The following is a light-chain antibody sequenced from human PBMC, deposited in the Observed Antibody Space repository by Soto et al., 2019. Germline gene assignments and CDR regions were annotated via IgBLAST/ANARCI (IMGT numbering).Light chain of an antibody. J-gene: IGKJ1*01. V-gene: IGKV1-27*01. CDR1: YGITNY. CDR2: AAS. CDR3: LKYSSLPWT. Sequence: DIQMTQSPSSLSASVGDRVTITCRASYGITNYLAWYQQKAGKVPKLLISAASTLYSGVPSRFSGSGSGKEFTLTISSLQPEDVATYYCLKYSSLPWTFGQGTKVDIK.